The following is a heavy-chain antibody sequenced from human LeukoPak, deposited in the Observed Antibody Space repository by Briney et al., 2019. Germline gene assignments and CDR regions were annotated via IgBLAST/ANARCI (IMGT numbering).Heavy chain of an antibody. D-gene: IGHD3-9*01. V-gene: IGHV3-48*03. Sequence: GGSLRLSCAASGFTFSSYEMNWVRQAPGKGLEWVSYISSSGSTIYYADSVKGRFTISRDNSKNTLYLQMNSLRAEDTAVYYCAKGDDILTGYYMGAFDIWGQGTMVTVSS. CDR3: AKGDDILTGYYMGAFDI. CDR1: GFTFSSYE. CDR2: ISSSGSTI. J-gene: IGHJ3*02.